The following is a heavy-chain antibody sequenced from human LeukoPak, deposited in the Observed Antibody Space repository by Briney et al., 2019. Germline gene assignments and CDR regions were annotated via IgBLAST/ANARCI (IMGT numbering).Heavy chain of an antibody. V-gene: IGHV3-30*18. CDR2: ISYDGSNK. D-gene: IGHD3-22*01. J-gene: IGHJ4*02. CDR3: AKGGGASSDPGGDY. Sequence: PGGSLRLSCAASGFTFSSYGMHWVRQAPGKGLEWVAVISYDGSNKYYADSVKGRFTISRDNSKNTLYLQMNSLRVEDTAVYYCAKGGGASSDPGGDYWGQGTLVTVSS. CDR1: GFTFSSYG.